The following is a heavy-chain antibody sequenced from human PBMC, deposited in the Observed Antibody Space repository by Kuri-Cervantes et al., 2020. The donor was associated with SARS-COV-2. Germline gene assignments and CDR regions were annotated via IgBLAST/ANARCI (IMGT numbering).Heavy chain of an antibody. Sequence: ASVKVTCKASGYTFTSYGISWVRQVPGQGLEWMGWISAYNGNTNYAQKLQGRVTMTTDTSTSTAYVELRSLRSDDTAVYYCAVLTGESGPYYYYYGMDVWGQGTTVTVSS. CDR3: AVLTGESGPYYYYYGMDV. V-gene: IGHV1-18*01. D-gene: IGHD7-27*01. J-gene: IGHJ6*02. CDR2: ISAYNGNT. CDR1: GYTFTSYG.